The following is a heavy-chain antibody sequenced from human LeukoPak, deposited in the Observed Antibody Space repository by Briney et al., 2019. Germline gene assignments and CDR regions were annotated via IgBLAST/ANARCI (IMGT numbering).Heavy chain of an antibody. CDR3: AREDCSGGSCYGGFDC. CDR1: GDSVSSNSAA. CDR2: TCQRSKWYN. V-gene: IGHV6-1*01. J-gene: IGHJ4*02. D-gene: IGHD2-15*01. Sequence: SQTLSLTCAISGDSVSSNSAAWNWIRQSPPRGLEWLGRTCQRSKWYNDYALSVKSRITINPDTSKNQFSLQLNSVTPEDTAVYYCAREDCSGGSCYGGFDCWGQGTLVTVSS.